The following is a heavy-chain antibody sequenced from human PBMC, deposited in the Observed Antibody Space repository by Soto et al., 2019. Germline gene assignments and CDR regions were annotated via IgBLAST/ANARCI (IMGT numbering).Heavy chain of an antibody. CDR1: GYTFTGYY. Sequence: SVKVSCKASGYTFTGYYMHWVRQAPGQGLEWMGWINPNSGGTNYAQKFQGWVTMTRDTSISTAYMELSRLRSDDTAVYYYARGGGVHYYYYYMDVWGKGTTVTISS. CDR3: ARGGGVHYYYYYMDV. CDR2: INPNSGGT. D-gene: IGHD2-8*02. J-gene: IGHJ6*03. V-gene: IGHV1-2*04.